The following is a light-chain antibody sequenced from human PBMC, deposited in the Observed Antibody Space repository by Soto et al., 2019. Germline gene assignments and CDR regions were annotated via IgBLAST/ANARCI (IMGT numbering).Light chain of an antibody. CDR1: QNVNNP. J-gene: IGKJ5*01. Sequence: IVLTQSPASLSVSPGEGATLSCRASQNVNNPLAWYQQKPGRPPRLLIYVASTRATGIPARFSGSGSGTEFTLSISSLQSEDFAVYYCQQYNKWPITFGLGTRLE. CDR2: VAS. V-gene: IGKV3-15*01. CDR3: QQYNKWPIT.